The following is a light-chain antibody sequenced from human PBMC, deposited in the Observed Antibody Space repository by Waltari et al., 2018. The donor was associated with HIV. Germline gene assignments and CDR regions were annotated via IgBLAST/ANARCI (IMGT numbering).Light chain of an antibody. CDR3: QSFDSNNHWV. CDR2: DAN. Sequence: NFILTQPHSVSGSPGKTVTISCTRTSGTIASNYVHWFQQRPGRAPNTVRYDANHRPSGVAGRFSGTIARSSNAASLMSSGLQTEEEADDYGQSFDSNNHWVFGGGTKLTVL. V-gene: IGLV6-57*03. J-gene: IGLJ3*02. CDR1: SGTIASNY.